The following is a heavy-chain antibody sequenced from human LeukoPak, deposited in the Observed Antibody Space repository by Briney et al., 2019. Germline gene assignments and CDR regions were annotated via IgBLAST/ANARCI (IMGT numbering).Heavy chain of an antibody. CDR3: AIRNYDYVWGSYRFTFYGY. V-gene: IGHV1-69*13. J-gene: IGHJ4*02. CDR1: GGTFSSYA. Sequence: SVKVSCKASGGTFSSYAISWVRQAPGQGLEWMGGIIPIFGTANYAQKFQGRVTITADESTSTAYMELSSLRSEDTAVYYCAIRNYDYVWGSYRFTFYGYWGQGTLVTVSS. CDR2: IIPIFGTA. D-gene: IGHD3-16*02.